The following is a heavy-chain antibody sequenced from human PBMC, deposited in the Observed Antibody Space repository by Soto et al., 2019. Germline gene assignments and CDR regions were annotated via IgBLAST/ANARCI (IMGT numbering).Heavy chain of an antibody. Sequence: GESLKISCKASVYRFTTYWIGWVRQMRGKDLEWMWIIYPGDSNTRYSPSFQGQVTISADKSISTAYLQLRSLKASDSGIYYCSRQKTDVENYNYYYGMDVWGQGTTVTVSS. V-gene: IGHV5-51*01. CDR3: SRQKTDVENYNYYYGMDV. CDR2: IYPGDSNT. CDR1: VYRFTTYW. J-gene: IGHJ6*02. D-gene: IGHD3-10*01.